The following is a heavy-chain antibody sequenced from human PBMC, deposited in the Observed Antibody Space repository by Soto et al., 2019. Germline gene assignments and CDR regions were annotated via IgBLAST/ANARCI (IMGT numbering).Heavy chain of an antibody. CDR1: GGSIISYY. J-gene: IGHJ6*04. Sequence: PSETLSLTCTVSGGSIISYYCSWIRQPPLKVLEVIGYIYYTLSTNYNPSLESRVTISLDTSKNHFSLNVSSVTAAYTAVYYCARDLTSIPGDVWGKGTTVTVSS. CDR2: IYYTLST. D-gene: IGHD2-2*02. CDR3: ARDLTSIPGDV. V-gene: IGHV4-59*01.